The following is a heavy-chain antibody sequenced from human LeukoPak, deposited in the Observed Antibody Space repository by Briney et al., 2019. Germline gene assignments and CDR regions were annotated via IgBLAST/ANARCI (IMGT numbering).Heavy chain of an antibody. CDR1: GESFSGYF. CDR3: ARAPGTVAIDY. Sequence: SETLSLTCAVYGESFSGYFWTWIRQPPGKGLEWIGEINHSGIINYNPFLKSRVTISVDTSRNQFSLKVTSLTAADTAVYYCARAPGTVAIDYWGQGTLVTVSS. V-gene: IGHV4-34*01. CDR2: INHSGII. J-gene: IGHJ4*02. D-gene: IGHD5-12*01.